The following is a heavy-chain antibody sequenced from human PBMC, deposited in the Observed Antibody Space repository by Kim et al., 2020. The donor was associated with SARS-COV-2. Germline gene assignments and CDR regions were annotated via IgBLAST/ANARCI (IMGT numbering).Heavy chain of an antibody. V-gene: IGHV1-2*02. Sequence: ASVKVSCKASGYTFTGYYMHWVRQAPGQGLEWMGWINPNSGGTNYAQKFQGRVTMTRDTSISTAYMELSRLRSDDTAVYYCARSRYSSSSPLSYWGQGTLVTVSS. CDR2: INPNSGGT. D-gene: IGHD6-6*01. J-gene: IGHJ4*02. CDR3: ARSRYSSSSPLSY. CDR1: GYTFTGYY.